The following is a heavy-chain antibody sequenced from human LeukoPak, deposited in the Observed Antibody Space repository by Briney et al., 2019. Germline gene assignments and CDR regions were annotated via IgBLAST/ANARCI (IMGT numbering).Heavy chain of an antibody. D-gene: IGHD3-16*02. CDR1: GFTFSSYA. J-gene: IGHJ4*02. CDR3: ANGKIEGELSDY. CDR2: ISGSGGST. V-gene: IGHV3-23*01. Sequence: GGSLRLSSAASGFTFSSYAMSCVRQAPGKGLEWGSAISGSGGSTYYADSVKGRFTISRDNSKNTLYLQMNSLRAEDTAVYYCANGKIEGELSDYWGQGTLVTVSS.